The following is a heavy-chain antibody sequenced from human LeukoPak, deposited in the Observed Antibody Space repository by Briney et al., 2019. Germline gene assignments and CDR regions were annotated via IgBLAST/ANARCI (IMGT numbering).Heavy chain of an antibody. V-gene: IGHV1-69*05. J-gene: IGHJ4*02. CDR1: GATFTTYA. CDR3: ARAPLEGSGSALSGDY. D-gene: IGHD3-10*01. CDR2: IIPVFGTA. Sequence: SVKVSCKASGATFTTYAIIWVRQAPGQGLEWMGGIIPVFGTANYAQRFQGRVTITTDESTSTAYMELSSLRSDDTAVYYCARAPLEGSGSALSGDYWGQGTLVTVSS.